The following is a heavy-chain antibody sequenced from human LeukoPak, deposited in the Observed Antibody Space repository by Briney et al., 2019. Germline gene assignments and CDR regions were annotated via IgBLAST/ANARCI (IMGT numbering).Heavy chain of an antibody. V-gene: IGHV4-61*08. D-gene: IGHD7-27*01. J-gene: IGHJ4*02. CDR3: ARLTGDQSYFDY. CDR2: IYYSGST. Sequence: PSETLSLTCTVSGGSITNGGYYWSWIRQPPGKGLEWIGYIYYSGSTNYNPSLKSRVTISVDTSKNQFSLKLSSVTAADTAVYYCARLTGDQSYFDYWGQGTLVTVSS. CDR1: GGSITNGGYY.